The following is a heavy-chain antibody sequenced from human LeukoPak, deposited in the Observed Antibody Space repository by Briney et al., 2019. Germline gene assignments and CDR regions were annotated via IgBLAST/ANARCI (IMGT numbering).Heavy chain of an antibody. Sequence: GGSLRLSCAASGFTFSSYWIHLVRQAPGKGLVWVSRINSDGSSTSYADSVKGRFTISRDNAKNTLYLQMSSLRAEDTAVYYCARAIDGYCDSGSSPGRYYYYYMDVWGKGTTVTVSS. CDR1: GFTFSSYW. CDR3: ARAIDGYCDSGSSPGRYYYYYMDV. D-gene: IGHD3-10*01. CDR2: INSDGSST. J-gene: IGHJ6*03. V-gene: IGHV3-74*01.